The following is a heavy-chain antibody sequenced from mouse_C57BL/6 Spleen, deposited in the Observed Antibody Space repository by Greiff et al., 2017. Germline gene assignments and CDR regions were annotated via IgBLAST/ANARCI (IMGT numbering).Heavy chain of an antibody. CDR1: GFNIKDYY. Sequence: VQLQQSGAELVKPGASVKLSCTASGFNIKDYYMHWVKQRTEQGLEWIGRIDPEDGEPKYAPKFQGKATLTADTSSNTAYLQLSSLTSEVTAVYYCAREEGGWFAYWGQGTLVTVSA. D-gene: IGHD1-1*02. V-gene: IGHV14-2*01. CDR2: IDPEDGEP. J-gene: IGHJ3*01. CDR3: AREEGGWFAY.